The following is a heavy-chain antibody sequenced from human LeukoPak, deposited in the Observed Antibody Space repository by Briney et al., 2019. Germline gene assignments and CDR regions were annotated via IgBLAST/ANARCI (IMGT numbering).Heavy chain of an antibody. D-gene: IGHD1-26*01. Sequence: PGGSLRLSCAASGFTISSYAMSWIRQAPGKGLEWVSVISISGATTHYADSVKGRFTISRDNSKNTMYLEVNSLRAEDTAIYYCAKEYKVGTTTKCFQHWGQGTLVTVSS. CDR2: ISISGATT. J-gene: IGHJ1*01. CDR3: AKEYKVGTTTKCFQH. V-gene: IGHV3-23*01. CDR1: GFTISSYA.